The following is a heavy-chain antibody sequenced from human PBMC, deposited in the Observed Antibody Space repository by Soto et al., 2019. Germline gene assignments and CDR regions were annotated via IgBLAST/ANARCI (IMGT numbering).Heavy chain of an antibody. CDR3: ARDLYNSGWTDY. D-gene: IGHD5-12*01. CDR1: GFTFSSYT. Sequence: ESGGGVVQPGRSLRLSCAASGFTFSSYTMHWVRQAPGKGLEWVAVISYDESNKYYADSVKGRFTISRDNSKNTLYLQMNSLRAEDTAVYYCARDLYNSGWTDYWGQGTLVTVSS. J-gene: IGHJ4*02. V-gene: IGHV3-30-3*01. CDR2: ISYDESNK.